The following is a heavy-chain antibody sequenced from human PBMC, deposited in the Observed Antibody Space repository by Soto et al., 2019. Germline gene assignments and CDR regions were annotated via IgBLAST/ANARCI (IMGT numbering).Heavy chain of an antibody. V-gene: IGHV1-18*01. CDR2: INPDNGDT. CDR1: GYTFSNFG. D-gene: IGHD3-10*02. CDR3: ARGVRVSAYLDYYIDV. J-gene: IGHJ6*03. Sequence: QVQLVQSGAEVKKPGASLKVSCKASGYTFSNFGVSWVRQAPGQGLEWIGWINPDNGDTNYGQKFQGRATMTTDTFTNTAYMEVRGLRSDDTAVYYFARGVRVSAYLDYYIDVWGEGTTVTVSS.